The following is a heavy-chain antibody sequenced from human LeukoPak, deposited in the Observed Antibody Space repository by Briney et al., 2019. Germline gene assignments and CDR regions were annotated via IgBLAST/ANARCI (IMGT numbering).Heavy chain of an antibody. V-gene: IGHV1-69*05. CDR1: GGTFSSYA. CDR3: ARRSSSRPFDY. CDR2: IIPIFGTA. Sequence: ASVKVSCKASGGTFSSYAISWVRQAPGQGLEWMGGIIPIFGTANYAQKFQGRVTITTDESTSTAYMELRSLRSDDTAVYYCARRSSSRPFDYWGQGTLVTVSS. D-gene: IGHD6-13*01. J-gene: IGHJ4*02.